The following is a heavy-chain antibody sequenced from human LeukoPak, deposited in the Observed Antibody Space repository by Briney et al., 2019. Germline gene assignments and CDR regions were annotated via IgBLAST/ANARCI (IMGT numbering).Heavy chain of an antibody. CDR3: ARGGGPYGYHNNWFDP. J-gene: IGHJ5*02. Sequence: SETLSLTCTVSGGSISSYYWSWIRQPPGKGLEWIGYIYYSGSTNYNPSLKSRVTISVDTSKNQFSLKLSPVTAADTAVYYCARGGGPYGYHNNWFDPWGQGTLVTVSS. D-gene: IGHD2-15*01. CDR2: IYYSGST. V-gene: IGHV4-59*01. CDR1: GGSISSYY.